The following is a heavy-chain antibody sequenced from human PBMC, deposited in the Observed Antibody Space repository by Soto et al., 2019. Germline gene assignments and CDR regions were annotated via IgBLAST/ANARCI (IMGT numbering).Heavy chain of an antibody. CDR3: ARTSVTMVRGPYRPAYWYFDL. CDR2: IYYSGST. CDR1: GGSFSSSSYY. D-gene: IGHD3-10*01. Sequence: QLQLQESGPGLVKPSETLSLTCTSSGGSFSSSSYYWGWIRQPPGKGLGWIGTIYYSGSTFYNPSLKSRVTISVDTSTNQFSLKMSSVTAADTAVYYCARTSVTMVRGPYRPAYWYFDLWGRGTLVTVSS. J-gene: IGHJ2*01. V-gene: IGHV4-39*01.